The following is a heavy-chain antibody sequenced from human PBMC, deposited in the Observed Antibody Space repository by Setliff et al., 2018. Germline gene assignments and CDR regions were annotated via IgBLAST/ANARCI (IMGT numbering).Heavy chain of an antibody. J-gene: IGHJ3*02. D-gene: IGHD6-25*01. Sequence: GGSLRLSCAASGFTFSSYSMNWVRQAPGKGLEWVSFISSSGSYIYYADSIKGRFTISRDNAKSSLYLQMNSLRAEDTAVFYCARSPANGGHDAFDIWGQGTMVTVSS. CDR2: ISSSGSYI. V-gene: IGHV3-21*03. CDR3: ARSPANGGHDAFDI. CDR1: GFTFSSYS.